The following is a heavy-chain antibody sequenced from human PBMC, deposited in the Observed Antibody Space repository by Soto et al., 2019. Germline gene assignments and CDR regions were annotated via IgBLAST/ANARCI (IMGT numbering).Heavy chain of an antibody. D-gene: IGHD3-10*01. V-gene: IGHV3-23*01. CDR3: AKDCFYYYGSGSYYPYNWFDP. Sequence: GGSLRLSCAASGFTFSSYAMSWVRQAPGKGLEWVSAISGSGGSTYYADSVKGRFTISRDNSKNTLYLQMNSLRAEDTAVYYWAKDCFYYYGSGSYYPYNWFDPWGQGTLVTVSS. CDR1: GFTFSSYA. J-gene: IGHJ5*02. CDR2: ISGSGGST.